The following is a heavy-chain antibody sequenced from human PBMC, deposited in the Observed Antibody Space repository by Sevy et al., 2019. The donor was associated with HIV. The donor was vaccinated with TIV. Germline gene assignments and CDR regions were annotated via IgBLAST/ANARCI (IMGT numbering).Heavy chain of an antibody. CDR3: AKVLPHTTTVTTD. CDR2: IASSGGNT. D-gene: IGHD4-17*01. V-gene: IGHV3-23*01. Sequence: AGSLRLSCEASGFTFSTYAMSWVHQAPGDGLQWVSGIASSGGNTYYAESVKGRFTISRDNSKNTLYLQMNSLRAEDTAIYYCAKVLPHTTTVTTDWGQGTLVTVSS. CDR1: GFTFSTYA. J-gene: IGHJ4*02.